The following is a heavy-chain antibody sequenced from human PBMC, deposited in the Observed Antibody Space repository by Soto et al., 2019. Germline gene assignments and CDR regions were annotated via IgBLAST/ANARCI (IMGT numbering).Heavy chain of an antibody. V-gene: IGHV1-2*02. CDR1: GYTFNDYF. CDR2: INPNNGRT. Sequence: GASVKVSCKTSGYTFNDYFIQWVRQAPGRGLEWMGWINPNNGRTTLAPKFQGRVTLTRDTSINTVYMSLTGLRSDDTAVYFCAREDPDRGSFDFWGQGTPVTVSS. J-gene: IGHJ4*02. CDR3: AREDPDRGSFDF.